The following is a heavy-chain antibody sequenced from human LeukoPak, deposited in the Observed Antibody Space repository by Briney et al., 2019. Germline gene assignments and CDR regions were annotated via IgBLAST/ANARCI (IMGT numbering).Heavy chain of an antibody. D-gene: IGHD3-3*01. CDR3: AKSPNYDFWSETTDY. V-gene: IGHV3-23*01. J-gene: IGHJ4*02. Sequence: HPGGSLRLSCAASGFTFSSYAMSWVRQAPGKGLEWVSAISGSGGSTYYADSVKGRFTISRDNSKNTLYLQMNSLRAEDTAVYYCAKSPNYDFWSETTDYWGQGTLVTVSS. CDR1: GFTFSSYA. CDR2: ISGSGGST.